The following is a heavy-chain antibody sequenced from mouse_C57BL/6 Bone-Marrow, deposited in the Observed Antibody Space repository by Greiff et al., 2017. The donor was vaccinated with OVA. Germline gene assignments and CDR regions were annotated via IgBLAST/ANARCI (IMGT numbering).Heavy chain of an antibody. CDR2: IYPGSGST. J-gene: IGHJ4*01. CDR1: GYTFTSYW. CDR3: ARSAGYPSLYYAMDY. Sequence: QVQLQQPGAELVKPGASVKMSCKASGYTFTSYWITWVKQRPGQGLEWIGDIYPGSGSTNYNEKFKSKATLTVDTSSSTAYMQLSSLTSEDSAVYYCARSAGYPSLYYAMDYWGQGTSVTVSS. V-gene: IGHV1-55*01. D-gene: IGHD2-2*01.